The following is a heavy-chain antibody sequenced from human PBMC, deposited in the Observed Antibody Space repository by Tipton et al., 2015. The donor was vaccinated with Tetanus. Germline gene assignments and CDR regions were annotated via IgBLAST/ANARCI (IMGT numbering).Heavy chain of an antibody. Sequence: TLSLTCSVSGGSISRGDYYWTWIRQHPVRGLEWIGYIYYTGNTYYNPSLKSRVTISVDTSKNQFSLKLTSVTAADTAVYYCARRLIQNLFDPWGQGTLVTVSS. CDR2: IYYTGNT. V-gene: IGHV4-31*03. J-gene: IGHJ5*02. D-gene: IGHD2-8*01. CDR3: ARRLIQNLFDP. CDR1: GGSISRGDYY.